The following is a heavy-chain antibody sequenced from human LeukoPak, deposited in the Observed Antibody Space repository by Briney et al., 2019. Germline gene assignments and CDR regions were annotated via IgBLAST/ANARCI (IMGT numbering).Heavy chain of an antibody. Sequence: GGSLRLSCAASGFTFDDYGMSWVRQAPGKGLEWVSAISGSGGSTYYADSVKGRFTISRDNSKNTLPLHMTSLRGGDTALYFCAKERDYRVSTSCDYWGQGTQVIVSS. D-gene: IGHD3-16*01. CDR1: GFTFDDYG. CDR2: ISGSGGST. V-gene: IGHV3-23*01. CDR3: AKERDYRVSTSCDY. J-gene: IGHJ4*02.